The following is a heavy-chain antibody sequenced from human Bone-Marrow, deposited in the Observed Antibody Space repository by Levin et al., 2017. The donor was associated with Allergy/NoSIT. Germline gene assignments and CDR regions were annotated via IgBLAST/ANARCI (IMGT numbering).Heavy chain of an antibody. CDR2: ISSEGRDT. V-gene: IGHV3-74*01. CDR3: VRGVVRYCTPTSYLGVGNWFDP. D-gene: IGHD2-8*01. J-gene: IGHJ5*02. CDR1: GFTYNNYW. Sequence: GGSLRLSCTASGFTYNNYWMHWVRQAPGKGLDWVSRISSEGRDTNYADSVEGRFTISRDNAKNTLSLKMNSLRAEDTAVYSGVRGVVRYCTPTSYLGVGNWFDPWGQGTLVTVSS.